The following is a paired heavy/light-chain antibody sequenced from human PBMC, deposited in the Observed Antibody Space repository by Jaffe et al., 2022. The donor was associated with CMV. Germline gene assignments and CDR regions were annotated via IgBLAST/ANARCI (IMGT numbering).Heavy chain of an antibody. J-gene: IGHJ3*02. D-gene: IGHD2-15*01. CDR1: GYSISSNNW. V-gene: IGHV4-28*07. Sequence: QIQLQESGPGLVKPSDTLSLTCAVSGYSISSNNWWGWIRQPPGKGPEWIGYIYYSGSTYYNPSLKRRVTMSVDTSKNQISLKLISVTAVDTAVYYCARMEYCRAGSCNEETALDAFDIWGQGTTVTVSS. CDR3: ARMEYCRAGSCNEETALDAFDI. CDR2: IYYSGST.
Light chain of an antibody. J-gene: IGKJ4*01. Sequence: EIVLTQSPDTLSLSPGERATLSCRASQSVSRYLAWYQQKPGQAPRLLMYDASKRATGIPDRFSGSGSGTDFTLTISSLEPEDFAVYYCQQRSNWRGITFGGGTKVEIK. CDR2: DAS. CDR1: QSVSRY. CDR3: QQRSNWRGIT. V-gene: IGKV3-11*01.